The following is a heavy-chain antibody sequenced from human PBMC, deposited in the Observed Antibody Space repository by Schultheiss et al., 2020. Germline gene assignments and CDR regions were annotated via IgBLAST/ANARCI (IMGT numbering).Heavy chain of an antibody. CDR3: ARGSGNVVVPAALRPFDY. J-gene: IGHJ4*02. Sequence: SATLSLTCAVYGGSFSGYYWSWIRQPPGKGLEWIGEINHSGSTNYNPSLKSRVTISVDTSKNQFSLKLSSVTAADTAVYYCARGSGNVVVPAALRPFDYWGKGTLVTVSS. V-gene: IGHV4-34*01. D-gene: IGHD2-2*01. CDR1: GGSFSGYY. CDR2: INHSGST.